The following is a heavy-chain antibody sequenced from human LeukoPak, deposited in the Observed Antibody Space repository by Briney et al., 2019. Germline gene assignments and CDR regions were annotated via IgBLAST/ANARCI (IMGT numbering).Heavy chain of an antibody. Sequence: GGSLRLSCAAYGFPFSDYYMTWVRQAPGKGLVWVSRINSDGSSTSYADSVKGRFTISRDNAKNTLYLQMSSLRAEDTAVYYCARSESGSLDYWGQGTLVTVSS. J-gene: IGHJ4*02. CDR1: GFPFSDYY. CDR2: INSDGSST. D-gene: IGHD1-26*01. CDR3: ARSESGSLDY. V-gene: IGHV3-74*01.